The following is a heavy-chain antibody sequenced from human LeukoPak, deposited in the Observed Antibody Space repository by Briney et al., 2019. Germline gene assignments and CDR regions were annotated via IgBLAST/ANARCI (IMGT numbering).Heavy chain of an antibody. D-gene: IGHD4-17*01. V-gene: IGHV3-30*18. CDR1: GFTFSNYG. CDR3: AKDTHGDYPDN. Sequence: PGGSLRLSCAASGFTFSNYGIHWVRQAPGKGLEWVAVMSFDGNNNYYADSVKGRFTISRDNSKNTLYLQMNSLRAEDTAVYYCAKDTHGDYPDNWGQGTLVTVSS. J-gene: IGHJ4*02. CDR2: MSFDGNNN.